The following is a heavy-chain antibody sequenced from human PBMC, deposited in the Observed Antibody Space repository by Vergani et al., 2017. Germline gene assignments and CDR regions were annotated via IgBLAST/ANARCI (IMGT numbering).Heavy chain of an antibody. V-gene: IGHV1-69*04. Sequence: QVQLVQSGAEVKKPGSSVKVSCKASGGTFSSYAISWVRQAPGQGLEWMGRIIPILGIANYAQKFQGRFTITADKCTITAYMELSSLRSEDTAVYYCARDCVDTASHRFFLRFCFDYWGQGTLVTVSS. CDR2: IIPILGIA. J-gene: IGHJ4*02. CDR1: GGTFSSYA. CDR3: ARDCVDTASHRFFLRFCFDY. D-gene: IGHD5-18*01.